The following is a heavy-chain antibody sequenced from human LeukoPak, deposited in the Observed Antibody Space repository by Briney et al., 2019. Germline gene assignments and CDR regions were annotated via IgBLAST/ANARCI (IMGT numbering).Heavy chain of an antibody. CDR2: MNPNSGNT. Sequence: ASVKVSCKASGYTFTSYDINWVRQATGQGLEWMGWMNPNSGNTGYAQKFQGRVTMIRNTSISTAYMELSSLRSEDTAVYYCARVSSSWSGSFGYWGQGTLVTVSS. V-gene: IGHV1-8*01. J-gene: IGHJ4*02. CDR3: ARVSSSWSGSFGY. CDR1: GYTFTSYD. D-gene: IGHD6-13*01.